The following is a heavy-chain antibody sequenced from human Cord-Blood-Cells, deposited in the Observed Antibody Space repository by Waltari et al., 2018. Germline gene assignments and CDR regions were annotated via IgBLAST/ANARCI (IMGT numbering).Heavy chain of an antibody. V-gene: IGHV1-2*02. CDR2: INPNRGGT. D-gene: IGHD4-4*01. Sequence: QVQLVQSGAEVKKPGASVKVSCKASGYTFPGYYMHWVRQAPGQGLEWMGGINPNRGGTNYAQKFQGRVTMTRDTSISTAYMERSRLRSDDTAVYYCAREIDDYNFDYWGQGTLVTVSS. CDR3: AREIDDYNFDY. CDR1: GYTFPGYY. J-gene: IGHJ4*02.